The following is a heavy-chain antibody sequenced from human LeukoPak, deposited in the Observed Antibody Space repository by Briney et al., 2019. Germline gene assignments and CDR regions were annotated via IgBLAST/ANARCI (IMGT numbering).Heavy chain of an antibody. V-gene: IGHV4-4*07. D-gene: IGHD2-15*01. CDR2: IYTSGST. Sequence: SETLSLTRTVSGGSISSYYWSWIRQPAGKGLEWIGRIYTSGSTNYNPSLKSRVTISVDTSKNQFSLKLSSVTAADTAVYYCARVLRYCSGGNCYSGGLGYMDVWGKGTTVTISS. CDR1: GGSISSYY. J-gene: IGHJ6*03. CDR3: ARVLRYCSGGNCYSGGLGYMDV.